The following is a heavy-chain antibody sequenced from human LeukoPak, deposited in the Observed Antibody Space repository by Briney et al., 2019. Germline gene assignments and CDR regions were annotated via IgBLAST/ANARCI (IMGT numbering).Heavy chain of an antibody. CDR2: ISSSSSYI. V-gene: IGHV3-21*01. CDR3: ARVLDGEVIFGY. D-gene: IGHD2-21*01. J-gene: IGHJ4*02. Sequence: PGGSLRLSCAASGFTFSSYSMNWVRQAPGKGLEWVSSISSSSSYIYYADSVKGRFTISRDNAKNSLYLQMNSLRAEDTAVYYCARVLDGEVIFGYWGQGTLVTVSS. CDR1: GFTFSSYS.